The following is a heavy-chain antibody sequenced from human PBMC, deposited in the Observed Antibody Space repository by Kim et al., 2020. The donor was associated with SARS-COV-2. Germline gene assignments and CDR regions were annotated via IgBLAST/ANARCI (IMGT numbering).Heavy chain of an antibody. J-gene: IGHJ6*02. CDR2: IIPIFGTA. Sequence: SVKVSCKASGGTFSSYAISWVRQAPGQGLEWMGGIIPIFGTANYAQKFQGRVTITADESTSTAYMELSSLRSEDTAVYYCASGVAITMVRGVIRYTLTNGMDVWGQGTTVTVSS. CDR1: GGTFSSYA. V-gene: IGHV1-69*13. D-gene: IGHD3-10*01. CDR3: ASGVAITMVRGVIRYTLTNGMDV.